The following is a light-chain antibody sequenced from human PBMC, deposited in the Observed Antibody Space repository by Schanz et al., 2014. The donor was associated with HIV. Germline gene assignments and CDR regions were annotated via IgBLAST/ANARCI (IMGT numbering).Light chain of an antibody. V-gene: IGLV1-44*01. CDR1: SSNIGSNA. CDR2: ANS. CDR3: ASWDDSLNAWV. J-gene: IGLJ3*02. Sequence: QSVLTQPPSASGTPGQSVTISCSGSSSNIGSNAVHWYQQLPGTAPKHLIFANSDRPSGVPDRFSGSKSGTSASLAISVLQAEDEADYYCASWDDSLNAWVFGGGTKLTVL.